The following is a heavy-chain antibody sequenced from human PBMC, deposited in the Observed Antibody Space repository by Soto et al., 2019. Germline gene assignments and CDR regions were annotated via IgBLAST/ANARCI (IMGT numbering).Heavy chain of an antibody. CDR2: IGTTFDYI. Sequence: EVQLVESGGALVQPGGSLRLSCAASGFTFSSYSMTWFRQAPGKGLEWVSYIGTTFDYIFYADSVRGRFTISRDNAMNSVYLHMNSLRAEDTGVCYCAREWFGEYLWGPGTLVTVSS. CDR3: AREWFGEYL. D-gene: IGHD3-10*01. V-gene: IGHV3-48*01. CDR1: GFTFSSYS. J-gene: IGHJ1*01.